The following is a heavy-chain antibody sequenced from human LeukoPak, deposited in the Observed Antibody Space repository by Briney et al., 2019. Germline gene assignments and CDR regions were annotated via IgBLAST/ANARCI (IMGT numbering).Heavy chain of an antibody. Sequence: SETLSLTCTVSGGSISSYYWSWIRQPPGKGLEWIGYIYYSGSTNYNPSLRSRVTMSVDTSKNQLSLKLRSVTAADTAVYYCARVEAVSGTGWFDPWGQGTLVTASS. CDR2: IYYSGST. CDR3: ARVEAVSGTGWFDP. V-gene: IGHV4-59*01. CDR1: GGSISSYY. J-gene: IGHJ5*02. D-gene: IGHD6-13*01.